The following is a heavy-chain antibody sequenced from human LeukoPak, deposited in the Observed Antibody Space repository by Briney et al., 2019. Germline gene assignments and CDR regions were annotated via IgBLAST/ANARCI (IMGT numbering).Heavy chain of an antibody. Sequence: SGPLSLPCTVSGDSITISHWWGWVRQPPGTGLEWVGEIHHSRSTNSNPSLKSRVTISVVKSNNQFSLRLISVTAADTAVYYCAREFVQGSSLPYFDYWGQGTLVTVSS. V-gene: IGHV4-4*02. CDR1: GDSITISHW. J-gene: IGHJ4*02. CDR3: AREFVQGSSLPYFDY. CDR2: IHHSRST. D-gene: IGHD1-26*01.